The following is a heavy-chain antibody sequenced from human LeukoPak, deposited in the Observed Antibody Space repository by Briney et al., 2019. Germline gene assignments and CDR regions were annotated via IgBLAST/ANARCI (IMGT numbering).Heavy chain of an antibody. CDR3: AKDGSGSYWQLYFDY. J-gene: IGHJ4*02. D-gene: IGHD3-10*01. CDR2: ISGSGDST. Sequence: GGSLRLSCAASGFTFSCYAMSWVRQAPGRGLEWVSVISGSGDSTSNADSVRGRFTISRDNSKNTLYLQMNSLRAEDTAVYYCAKDGSGSYWQLYFDYWGQGTLVTVSS. V-gene: IGHV3-23*01. CDR1: GFTFSCYA.